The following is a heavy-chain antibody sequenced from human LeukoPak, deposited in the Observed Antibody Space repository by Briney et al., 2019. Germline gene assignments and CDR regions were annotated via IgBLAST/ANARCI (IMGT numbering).Heavy chain of an antibody. CDR2: ISSSSSTI. CDR3: ARDPTKIYSNYYFDY. J-gene: IGHJ4*02. CDR1: GITFSSYW. V-gene: IGHV3-48*02. Sequence: PGGSLRLSCAASGITFSSYWMSWVRQAPGKGLEWVSYISSSSSTIYYADSVKGRFTISRDNAKNSLYLQMNSLRDEDTAVYYCARDPTKIYSNYYFDYWGQGTLVTVSS. D-gene: IGHD4-11*01.